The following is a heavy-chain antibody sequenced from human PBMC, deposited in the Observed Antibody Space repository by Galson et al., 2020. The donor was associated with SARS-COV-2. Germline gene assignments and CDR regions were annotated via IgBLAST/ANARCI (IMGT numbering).Heavy chain of an antibody. CDR2: TSAYNGHT. Sequence: SVKVSCKASGYTFSNYGITWVRLAPGQGLEWMGWTSAYNGHTNYAQKFQDRVTMTTDTSTNTAYMELRGLRSDDTAVYYCSRDRRDILTGYSIEYWGQGTLITVSS. CDR1: GYTFSNYG. J-gene: IGHJ4*02. D-gene: IGHD3-9*01. V-gene: IGHV1-18*01. CDR3: SRDRRDILTGYSIEY.